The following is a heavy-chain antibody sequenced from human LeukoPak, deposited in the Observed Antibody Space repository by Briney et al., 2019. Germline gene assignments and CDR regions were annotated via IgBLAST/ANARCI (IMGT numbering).Heavy chain of an antibody. CDR2: ISWNSRNI. CDR3: AKDISIGGYADGYYYGMDV. Sequence: GGSLRLSRATSGFKFDDYAMHWVRQAPGRGLEWVSGISWNSRNIGYADSVKGRFTISRDHAKNSVYLQMTSLRPEDTAVYYCAKDISIGGYADGYYYGMDVWGQGTTVTVSS. D-gene: IGHD5-12*01. CDR1: GFKFDDYA. J-gene: IGHJ6*02. V-gene: IGHV3-9*01.